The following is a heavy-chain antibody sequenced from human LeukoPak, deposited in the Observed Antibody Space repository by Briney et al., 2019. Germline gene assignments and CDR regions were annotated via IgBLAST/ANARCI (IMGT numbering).Heavy chain of an antibody. CDR3: ARLGSSSSTPFDY. Sequence: PSETLSLTCTVSGYSISSGYYWGWIRQPPGKGLEWIGSIYHSGSTYYNPSLKSRVTISVDTSKNQFSLKLSSVTAADTAVYYCARLGSSSSTPFDYWGQGTLVTVSS. CDR2: IYHSGST. V-gene: IGHV4-38-2*02. CDR1: GYSISSGYY. D-gene: IGHD6-6*01. J-gene: IGHJ4*02.